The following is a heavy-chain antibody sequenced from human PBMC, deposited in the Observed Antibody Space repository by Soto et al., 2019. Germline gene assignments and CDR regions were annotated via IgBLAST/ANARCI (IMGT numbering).Heavy chain of an antibody. CDR2: ISYDGENQ. J-gene: IGHJ5*02. CDR1: GFSFSHYA. CDR3: VSPHSESSNAFDL. Sequence: QPGGSLRLSCAASGFSFSHYAMHWVRQPPGKGLEWVALISYDGENQYFTDSVRGRFTISRDNSKTAVYLEMNDLRLDDTATYYCVSPHSESSNAFDLWGQGTLVTVYS. V-gene: IGHV3-30*04. D-gene: IGHD3-10*01.